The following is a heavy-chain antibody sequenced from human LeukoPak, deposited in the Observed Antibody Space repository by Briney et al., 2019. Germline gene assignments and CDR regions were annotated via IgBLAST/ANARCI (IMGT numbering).Heavy chain of an antibody. Sequence: GGSLRLSCAASGFTVSTNYMSWVRQAPGKGLEWVSVIYTGGSTSFSDSVKGRFTISRDSSKNTLYLQMNSLRDEDTAVYYCAKDIYGDYGGLDYWGQGTLVTVSS. J-gene: IGHJ4*02. D-gene: IGHD4-17*01. CDR3: AKDIYGDYGGLDY. CDR2: IYTGGST. CDR1: GFTVSTNY. V-gene: IGHV3-53*01.